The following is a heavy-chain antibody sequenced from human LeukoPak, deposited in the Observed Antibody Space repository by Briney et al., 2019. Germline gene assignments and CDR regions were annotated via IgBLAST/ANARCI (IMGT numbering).Heavy chain of an antibody. Sequence: PGGSLRLSCAASGFTFDDYGMSWVRQAPGKGLEWVSGINWNGGSTGYADSVKGRFTISRDNAKNSLYLQMNSLRAEDTALYYCARSDGNYYDSSGSRFYYYYYYMDVWGKGTTVTVPS. V-gene: IGHV3-20*04. CDR3: ARSDGNYYDSSGSRFYYYYYYMDV. CDR1: GFTFDDYG. J-gene: IGHJ6*03. CDR2: INWNGGST. D-gene: IGHD3-22*01.